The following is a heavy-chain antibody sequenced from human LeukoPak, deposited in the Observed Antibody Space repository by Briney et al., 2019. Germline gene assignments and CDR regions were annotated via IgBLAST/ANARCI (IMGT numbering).Heavy chain of an antibody. CDR2: IYYSGST. Sequence: SETLSLTCTVSGGSISSYYWTWIWQPPGKGLEWIGYIYYSGSTNYNPSLKSRVIISVDTSKNQFSLKLSSVTAADTAVYYCARDGYGSNDFDIWGQGTMVTVSS. CDR1: GGSISSYY. V-gene: IGHV4-59*01. D-gene: IGHD3-10*01. CDR3: ARDGYGSNDFDI. J-gene: IGHJ3*02.